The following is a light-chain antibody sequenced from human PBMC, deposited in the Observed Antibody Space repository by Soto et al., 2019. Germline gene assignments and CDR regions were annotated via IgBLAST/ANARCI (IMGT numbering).Light chain of an antibody. Sequence: ETIFSQSPATLPLSPGERATLSCRASQSVSSYLAWYQQKPGQAPRLLIYDASSRATGIPDRFSGGGSGTDFTLTISRLEPEDFAVYYCQQFSSYPLTFGGGTKV. V-gene: IGKV3-11*01. CDR3: QQFSSYPLT. J-gene: IGKJ4*01. CDR2: DAS. CDR1: QSVSSY.